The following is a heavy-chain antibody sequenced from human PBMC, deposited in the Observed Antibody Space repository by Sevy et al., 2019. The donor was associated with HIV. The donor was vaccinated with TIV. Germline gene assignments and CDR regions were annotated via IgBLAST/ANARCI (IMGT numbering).Heavy chain of an antibody. D-gene: IGHD4-17*01. CDR2: IWYDGSNK. CDR3: AKGRYGDYVPFDY. Sequence: GGSLRLSCAASGFTFSSYGMHWVRQAPGKGLEWVAVIWYDGSNKYYADSVKGRFTISRDNSKNTLYLQMNSLRAEDTAVYYCAKGRYGDYVPFDYWGQGTLVTVSS. J-gene: IGHJ4*02. V-gene: IGHV3-33*06. CDR1: GFTFSSYG.